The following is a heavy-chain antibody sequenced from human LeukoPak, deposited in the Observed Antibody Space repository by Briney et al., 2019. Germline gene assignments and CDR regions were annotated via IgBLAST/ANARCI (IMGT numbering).Heavy chain of an antibody. J-gene: IGHJ6*02. Sequence: GGSLRLSCAASGFTVSSNYMSWVRQAPGKGLEWVSVIYSGGSTYYADSVKGRFTIFRDNSKNTLYLQMNSLRAEDTAVYYCARDHIVVVPAEHSYDYYYYYGMDVWGQGTTVTVSS. CDR1: GFTVSSNY. CDR2: IYSGGST. CDR3: ARDHIVVVPAEHSYDYYYYYGMDV. V-gene: IGHV3-66*02. D-gene: IGHD2-2*01.